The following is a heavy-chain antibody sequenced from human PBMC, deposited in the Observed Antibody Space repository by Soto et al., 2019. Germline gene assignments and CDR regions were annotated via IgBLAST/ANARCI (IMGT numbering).Heavy chain of an antibody. V-gene: IGHV3-30-3*01. J-gene: IGHJ4*02. Sequence: PGRPLRLPCAASGVTFISFAVHWVRQAPGKGLEWVAVISYDGSNKYYADSVKGRFTISRDNSKNTVYLQMNSLRVEDTAVYYCAKVVPDDCSSITCRYFDYWGLGTLVTVSS. CDR1: GVTFISFA. CDR3: AKVVPDDCSSITCRYFDY. D-gene: IGHD2-2*01. CDR2: ISYDGSNK.